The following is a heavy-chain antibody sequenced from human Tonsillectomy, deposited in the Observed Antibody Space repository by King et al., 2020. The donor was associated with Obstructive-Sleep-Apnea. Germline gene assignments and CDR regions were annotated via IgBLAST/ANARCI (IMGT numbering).Heavy chain of an antibody. CDR3: ARGHRRTYYYGSGSYMAFDY. Sequence: VQLQQWGAGLLKLSETLSLTCAVYGGSFSGYYWSWIRQPPGKGLEWIGEINHSGSTNYNPSLKSRVTISVDTSKNQFSLKLSSVTAADTAVYYCARGHRRTYYYGSGSYMAFDYWGQGTLVTVSS. V-gene: IGHV4-34*01. CDR1: GGSFSGYY. CDR2: INHSGST. D-gene: IGHD3-10*01. J-gene: IGHJ4*02.